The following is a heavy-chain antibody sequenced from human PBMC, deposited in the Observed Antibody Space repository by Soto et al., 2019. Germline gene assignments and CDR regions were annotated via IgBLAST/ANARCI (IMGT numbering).Heavy chain of an antibody. V-gene: IGHV4-34*01. CDR1: GGSFSGYY. J-gene: IGHJ4*02. CDR2: INHSGST. CDR3: ARGLPSSWYQSLDY. Sequence: QVQLQQWGAGLLKPSETLSLTCAVYGGSFSGYYWSWIRQPPGKGLEWIGEINHSGSTNYNPSLKSRVTISVDTSKNQFSLKLSSVTTADTAVYYCARGLPSSWYQSLDYWGQGTLVTVSS. D-gene: IGHD6-13*01.